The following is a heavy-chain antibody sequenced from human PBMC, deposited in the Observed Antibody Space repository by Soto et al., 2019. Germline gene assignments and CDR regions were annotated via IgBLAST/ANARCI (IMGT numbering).Heavy chain of an antibody. CDR1: GGSFSSFS. CDR2: IIPILGTA. CDR3: TSFDSTGYYPQNHY. V-gene: IGHV1-69*01. D-gene: IGHD3-22*01. J-gene: IGHJ4*02. Sequence: QVILAQSGAEVKKPGSSVKVSCKVSGGSFSSFSINWVRQAPGQRVEWMGGIIPILGTANFTQKFQDRVTFTADESTATAYMTLSSLTSEDTAFYYCTSFDSTGYYPQNHYWGPGTQVTVSS.